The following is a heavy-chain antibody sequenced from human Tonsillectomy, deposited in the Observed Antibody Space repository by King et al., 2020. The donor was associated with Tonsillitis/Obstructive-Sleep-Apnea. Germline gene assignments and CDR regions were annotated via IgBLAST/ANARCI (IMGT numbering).Heavy chain of an antibody. D-gene: IGHD5/OR15-5a*01. Sequence: DVQLVESGGGLIQPGGSLRLSCAASGFTVSSNYMSWVRQAPGKGLEWVSIIYSGDSTYYADSVKGRFTISRDNSKNTLYLQMNSLGAEDTAVYYCARGVSYYYYYYYMDVWGKETTVTVSS. V-gene: IGHV3-53*01. CDR3: ARGVSYYYYYYYMDV. J-gene: IGHJ6*03. CDR2: IYSGDST. CDR1: GFTVSSNY.